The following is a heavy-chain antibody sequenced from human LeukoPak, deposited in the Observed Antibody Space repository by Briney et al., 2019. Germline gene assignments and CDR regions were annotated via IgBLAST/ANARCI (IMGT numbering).Heavy chain of an antibody. J-gene: IGHJ5*02. CDR2: ISAYNGNT. D-gene: IGHD2-15*01. CDR1: GYTFTSYG. V-gene: IGHV1-18*01. CDR3: ARDYCSGGSCYSNWFDP. Sequence: ASVKVSCKASGYTFTSYGISWVRQAPGQGREWMGWISAYNGNTNYAQKLQGRVTMTTDTSTSTAYMALRSLRSDDTAVYYCARDYCSGGSCYSNWFDPWGQGTLVTVSS.